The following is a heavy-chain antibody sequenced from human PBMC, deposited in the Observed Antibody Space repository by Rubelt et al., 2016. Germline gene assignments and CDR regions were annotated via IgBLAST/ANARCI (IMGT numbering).Heavy chain of an antibody. CDR1: GGSFSGYY. Sequence: MQLQQWGAGLLKPSEALSLTCVVDGGSFSGYYWSWIRQHPGRGLEWIGEINEGGRPNYNPSHNRRLTISVDASQSQFSLKLSSVTAADTAVYYCARGHPSRRHMDVWGKGTTVTVSS. CDR2: INEGGRP. V-gene: IGHV4-34*01. J-gene: IGHJ6*03. CDR3: ARGHPSRRHMDV.